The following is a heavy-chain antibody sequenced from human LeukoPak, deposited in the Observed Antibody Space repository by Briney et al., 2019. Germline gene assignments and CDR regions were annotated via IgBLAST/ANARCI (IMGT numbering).Heavy chain of an antibody. J-gene: IGHJ4*02. D-gene: IGHD6-19*01. V-gene: IGHV3-48*03. CDR3: ARVLAVAVALDY. CDR1: GFTFSSYE. CDR2: ISSSGSTI. Sequence: GGSLRLSCAASGFTFSSYEMNWVRQAPGKGLEWVSYISSSGSTIYYADSVKGRFTISRDNAKNSLYLQMNGLRAEDTAVYYCARVLAVAVALDYWGQGTLVTVSS.